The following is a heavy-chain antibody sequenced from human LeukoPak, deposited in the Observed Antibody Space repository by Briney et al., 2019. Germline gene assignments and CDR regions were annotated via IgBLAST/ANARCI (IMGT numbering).Heavy chain of an antibody. Sequence: SETLSLTCTVSGGSISSSSYYWGWIRQPPGKGLEWNGSIYYSGSTYYNPSLKSRVTISVDTSKNQFSLKLSSVTAADTAVYYCARTVMYYYDSTAGNWFDRWGQGTLVTVSS. J-gene: IGHJ5*02. CDR1: GGSISSSSYY. V-gene: IGHV4-39*01. CDR2: IYYSGST. D-gene: IGHD3-22*01. CDR3: ARTVMYYYDSTAGNWFDR.